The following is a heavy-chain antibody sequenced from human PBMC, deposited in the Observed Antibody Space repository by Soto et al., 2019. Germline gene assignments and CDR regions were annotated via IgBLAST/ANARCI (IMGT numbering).Heavy chain of an antibody. CDR1: GFTFSSFG. CDR2: ISGSGDSS. J-gene: IGHJ4*02. D-gene: IGHD2-2*03. V-gene: IGHV3-23*01. Sequence: HPGGSLRLSCTASGFTFSSFGMAWVRQAPGKGLEWVSAISGSGDSSYYADSVKDRFTISRDNPTNTLYLQMNNLRAEDTAVYYCAKVGIGMFSHKHHFDHWGQGTQVTSPQ. CDR3: AKVGIGMFSHKHHFDH.